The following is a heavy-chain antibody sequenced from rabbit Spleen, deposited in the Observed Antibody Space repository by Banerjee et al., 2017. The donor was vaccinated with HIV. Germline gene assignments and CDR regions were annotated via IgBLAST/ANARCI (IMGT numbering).Heavy chain of an antibody. Sequence: QEQLVESGGGLVQPGGSLKLSCKASGFDFSSGYDMCWVRQATGKGLEWIGTIWTGSTSITWYANWALGRFTISKTSSTTVTLQMTRLTAADTATYFCARDTSSSFSSYGMDLWGPGTLVTVS. CDR2: IWTGSTSIT. V-gene: IGHV1S45*01. D-gene: IGHD1-1*01. CDR1: GFDFSSGYD. J-gene: IGHJ6*01. CDR3: ARDTSSSFSSYGMDL.